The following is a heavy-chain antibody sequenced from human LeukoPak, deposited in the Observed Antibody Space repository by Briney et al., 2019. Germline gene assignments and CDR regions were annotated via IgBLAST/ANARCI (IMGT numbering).Heavy chain of an antibody. D-gene: IGHD2-8*01. Sequence: GGSLRLSCAASGFTFSSYSMNWVRQAPGKGLEWISYIGISSGNTKYANSVKGRFTISGDKAKNSVYLQMNSLRVEDTAVYYCARDTKYAFDNWGQGTLVTVSS. J-gene: IGHJ4*02. CDR2: IGISSGNT. CDR3: ARDTKYAFDN. V-gene: IGHV3-48*01. CDR1: GFTFSSYS.